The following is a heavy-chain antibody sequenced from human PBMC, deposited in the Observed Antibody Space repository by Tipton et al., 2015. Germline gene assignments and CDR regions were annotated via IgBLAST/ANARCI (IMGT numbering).Heavy chain of an antibody. J-gene: IGHJ4*02. D-gene: IGHD1-1*01. CDR2: IKYDGTEE. Sequence: GSLRLSCAASGFPFKNYYMTWVRQAPGKGLEWVANIKYDGTEEDYVDSVKGRFTISRDNGMNALFLQMNSLRAEDTAVYYCARDAFRALDYWGQGTLVTVSS. V-gene: IGHV3-7*01. CDR3: ARDAFRALDY. CDR1: GFPFKNYY.